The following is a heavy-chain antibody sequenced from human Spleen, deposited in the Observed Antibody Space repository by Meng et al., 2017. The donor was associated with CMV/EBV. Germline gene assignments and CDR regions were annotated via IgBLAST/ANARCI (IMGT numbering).Heavy chain of an antibody. J-gene: IGHJ4*02. Sequence: ASVKVSCKASGYTFTSYDINWVRQATGQGLEWMGWMNPNSGNTGYAQKFQGRVTMTTDTSTSTAYMEVGNLRSDDTAVYYCARWAPLDCIIASCYFPDYWGQGTRVTVSS. CDR2: MNPNSGNT. CDR3: ARWAPLDCIIASCYFPDY. D-gene: IGHD2-2*01. V-gene: IGHV1-8*01. CDR1: GYTFTSYD.